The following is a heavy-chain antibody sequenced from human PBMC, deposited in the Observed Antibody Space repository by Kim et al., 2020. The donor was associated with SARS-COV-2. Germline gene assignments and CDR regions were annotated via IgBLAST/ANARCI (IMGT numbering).Heavy chain of an antibody. CDR1: GFTFSSYD. V-gene: IGHV3-13*01. Sequence: GGSLRLSCAASGFTFSSYDMHWVRQATGKGLEWVSAIGTAGDTYYPGSVKGRFTISRENAKNSLYLQMNSLRAGDTAVYYCARGAGFGELLDFDYWGQGTLVTVSS. CDR3: ARGAGFGELLDFDY. J-gene: IGHJ4*02. CDR2: IGTAGDT. D-gene: IGHD3-10*01.